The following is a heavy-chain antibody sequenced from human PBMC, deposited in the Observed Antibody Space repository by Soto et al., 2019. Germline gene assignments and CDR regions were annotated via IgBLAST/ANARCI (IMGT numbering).Heavy chain of an antibody. CDR2: IIPIFGTA. CDR3: AAAPVDGYTLPYGMDV. CDR1: GGTFSSYA. J-gene: IGHJ6*02. Sequence: QVQLVQSGAEVKKPGSSVKVSCKASGGTFSSYAISWVRQAPGQGLEWMGGIIPIFGTANYAQKFQGRVTITADESTSTAYMELSSLRSEDTAVYYCAAAPVDGYTLPYGMDVWGQGTTVTVSS. D-gene: IGHD5-12*01. V-gene: IGHV1-69*01.